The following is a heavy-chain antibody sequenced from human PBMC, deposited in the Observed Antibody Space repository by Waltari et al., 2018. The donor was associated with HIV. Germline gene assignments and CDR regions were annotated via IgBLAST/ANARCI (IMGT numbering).Heavy chain of an antibody. CDR2: IKQDGSET. J-gene: IGHJ4*02. CDR3: ARGRYYDSLYYFDY. V-gene: IGHV3-7*01. Sequence: QCQVQLVEWVANIKQDGSETYYVDSVKGRFTVSRDNAKNSLFLHMNSLRAEDTAVYYCARGRYYDSLYYFDYWGQGTLVTVSS. D-gene: IGHD3-22*01.